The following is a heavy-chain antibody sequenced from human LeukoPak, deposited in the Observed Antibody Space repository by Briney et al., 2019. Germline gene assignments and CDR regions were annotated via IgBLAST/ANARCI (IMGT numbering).Heavy chain of an antibody. CDR2: IYYSGST. J-gene: IGHJ4*02. CDR1: GGSISSYY. D-gene: IGHD3-10*01. CDR3: ARQESITYYYGSGASFDY. V-gene: IGHV4-59*08. Sequence: SETLSLTCTVSGGSISSYYWSWIRQPPGKGLEWIGYIYYSGSTNYNPSLKSRVTISVDTSKNQFSLKLSSVTAADTAVYYCARQESITYYYGSGASFDYWGQGTLVTVSS.